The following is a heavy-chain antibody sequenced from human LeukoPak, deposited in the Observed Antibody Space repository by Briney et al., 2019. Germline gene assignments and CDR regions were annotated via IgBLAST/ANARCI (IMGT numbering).Heavy chain of an antibody. J-gene: IGHJ4*02. Sequence: GGSLRLSCAASGFTFSSYAMHWVRQAPGKGLEWVAVISYDGSNKYYADSVKGRFTISRDNSKNTLYLQVNSLRAEDTAVYYCARDRYYYGSGTQNAVDYWGQGTLVTVSS. V-gene: IGHV3-30-3*01. CDR1: GFTFSSYA. D-gene: IGHD3-10*01. CDR3: ARDRYYYGSGTQNAVDY. CDR2: ISYDGSNK.